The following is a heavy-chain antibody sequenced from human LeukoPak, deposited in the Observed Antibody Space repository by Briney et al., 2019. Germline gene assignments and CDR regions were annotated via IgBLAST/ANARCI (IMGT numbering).Heavy chain of an antibody. J-gene: IGHJ4*02. V-gene: IGHV5-51*01. D-gene: IGHD5-18*01. Sequence: GESLKISCKASGYRFTNYWIGWVRQMPGKGLEWMGIIFPGDSDSSYSPSFQGQVTFSAHKSTSTAYLQWSSLKASDTAMYYCARHVISEVDTAMVYWGQGTLVTVSS. CDR3: ARHVISEVDTAMVY. CDR2: IFPGDSDS. CDR1: GYRFTNYW.